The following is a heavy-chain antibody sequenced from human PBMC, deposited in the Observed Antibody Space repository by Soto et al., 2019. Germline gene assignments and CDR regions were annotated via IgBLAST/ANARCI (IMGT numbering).Heavy chain of an antibody. CDR1: GGTISSSSYS. Sequence: SETLSLTCTVSGGTISSSSYSWGWIRQPPGKGLEWIGTVYYSGSTDCNPSLKSRVTISVDTSKNQFSLKLESVTAADTAVYYCACIFSGGYGYGFYYYGMDVWGQGTTVT. CDR2: VYYSGST. D-gene: IGHD5-18*01. CDR3: ACIFSGGYGYGFYYYGMDV. V-gene: IGHV4-39*01. J-gene: IGHJ6*02.